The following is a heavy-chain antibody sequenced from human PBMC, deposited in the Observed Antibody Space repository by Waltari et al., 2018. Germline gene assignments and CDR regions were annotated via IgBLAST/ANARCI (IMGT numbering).Heavy chain of an antibody. CDR2: ITSDGSTR. CDR3: SAGTVY. CDR1: GFTFTSYW. V-gene: IGHV3-74*01. D-gene: IGHD1-26*01. J-gene: IGHJ4*02. Sequence: EVQLVESGGGLVQPGGSLRLSCAASGFTFTSYWMHWVRQAPGKGLVWLSLITSDGSTRSYGDSVKGRFTISRDNAKNTLYLQMNSLRAEDTAVYYCSAGTVYWGQGILVTVSS.